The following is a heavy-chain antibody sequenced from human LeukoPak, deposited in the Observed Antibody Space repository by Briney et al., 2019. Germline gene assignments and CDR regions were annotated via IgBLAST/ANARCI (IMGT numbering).Heavy chain of an antibody. CDR1: GDSINSNY. CDR2: IYYGGST. V-gene: IGHV4-59*01. CDR3: ARLLAGCPGGRCRAHFDY. Sequence: SETLSLTCSVSGDSINSNYWSWMRQPPGKGLEWIGYIYYGGSTNYNPSLKSRVSMSVDTSNNQFSLNLSSVTAADTTVYHCARLLAGCPGGRCRAHFDYWGQGTLVTVSS. D-gene: IGHD2-15*01. J-gene: IGHJ4*02.